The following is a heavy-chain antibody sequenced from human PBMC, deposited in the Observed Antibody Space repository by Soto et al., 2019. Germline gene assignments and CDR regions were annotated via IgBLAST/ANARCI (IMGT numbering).Heavy chain of an antibody. CDR1: GYTFTSYA. J-gene: IGHJ4*02. CDR3: ARALGRWLQSFDY. D-gene: IGHD4-4*01. V-gene: IGHV1-3*01. CDR2: INAGNGNT. Sequence: GASVKVSCKASGYTFTSYAMHWVRQAPGQRLEWMGWINAGNGNTIYSQKFQGRVTITRDTSASTDYMELSSLRSEDTAVYYCARALGRWLQSFDYWGQGTLVTVSS.